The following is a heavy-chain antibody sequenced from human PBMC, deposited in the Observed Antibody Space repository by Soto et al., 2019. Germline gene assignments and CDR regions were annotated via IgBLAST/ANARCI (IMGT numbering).Heavy chain of an antibody. CDR3: ASPTREWLPPARDYYYGMDV. J-gene: IGHJ6*02. CDR2: IIPIFGTA. CDR1: GGTFSSYA. D-gene: IGHD3-3*01. V-gene: IGHV1-69*06. Sequence: QVQLVQSGAEVKKPGSSVKVSCKASGGTFSSYAISWVRQAPGQGLEWMGGIIPIFGTANYAQKVQGRVTITADKSTSTAYRALSSLRSEYTAVYYCASPTREWLPPARDYYYGMDVWGQGTTVTVSS.